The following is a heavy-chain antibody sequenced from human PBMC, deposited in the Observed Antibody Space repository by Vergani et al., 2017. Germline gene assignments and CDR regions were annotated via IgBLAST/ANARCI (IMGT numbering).Heavy chain of an antibody. J-gene: IGHJ5*02. CDR3: ARGGESLLWFGEPANWFDP. D-gene: IGHD3-10*01. V-gene: IGHV4-4*08. Sequence: QVQLQESGPGLVKPSETLSLTCTVSGGSISSYYWSWIRQPPGKGLEWIGYIYTSGSTNYNPSLKRRVTISVDTSKNQFSLKLSSVTAADTAVYYCARGGESLLWFGEPANWFDPWGQGTLVTVSS. CDR2: IYTSGST. CDR1: GGSISSYY.